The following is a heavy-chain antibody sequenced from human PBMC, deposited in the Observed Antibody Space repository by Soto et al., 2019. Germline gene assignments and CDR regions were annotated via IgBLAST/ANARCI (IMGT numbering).Heavy chain of an antibody. CDR2: VNPIVGMS. J-gene: IGHJ4*02. CDR1: GGTFNSYT. Sequence: QVQLVQSGAEVKKPGSSVKVSCTASGGTFNSYTIHWVRQAPGQGLEWVGRVNPIVGMSNSAQKFQGRVTIPADKSTSKAYMDLTSLKSEDTAVYYCATSYGSGSAHFDYWGQGTLVTVSS. CDR3: ATSYGSGSAHFDY. D-gene: IGHD3-10*01. V-gene: IGHV1-69*02.